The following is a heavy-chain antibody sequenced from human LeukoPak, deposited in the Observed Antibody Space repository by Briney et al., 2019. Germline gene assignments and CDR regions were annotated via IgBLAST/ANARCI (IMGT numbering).Heavy chain of an antibody. CDR1: GFTFSSYS. D-gene: IGHD3-3*01. CDR2: ISSSSSTI. V-gene: IGHV3-48*02. Sequence: GGSLRLSCAASGFTFSSYSMNWVRQAPGKGLEWVSYISSSSSTIYYADSVKGRFTISRDNAKNSLYLQMNSLRDEDTAVYYCARLDDFWSGYASDIWGQGTMVTVSS. J-gene: IGHJ3*02. CDR3: ARLDDFWSGYASDI.